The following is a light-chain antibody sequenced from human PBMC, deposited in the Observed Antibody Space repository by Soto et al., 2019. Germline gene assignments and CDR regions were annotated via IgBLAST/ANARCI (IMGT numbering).Light chain of an antibody. V-gene: IGKV3-15*01. Sequence: EIVMTQSPATLSVSPGEGATLSCRASQSVSSKLAWYQQKPGQAPRLLIYGASTRATGIPARFSGSGSGTEFTLTISRLEPEDFAVYYCQQYGSSSTFGQGTRLEI. CDR2: GAS. CDR3: QQYGSSST. CDR1: QSVSSK. J-gene: IGKJ5*01.